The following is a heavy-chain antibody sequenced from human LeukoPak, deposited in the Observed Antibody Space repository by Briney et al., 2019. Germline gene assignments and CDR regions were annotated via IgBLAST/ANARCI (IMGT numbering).Heavy chain of an antibody. Sequence: GGSLRLSCAASGFTFSSYAMHWVRQAPGKGLEYVSAISSNGGSTYYANSVKGRFTISRDNSKNTLYLQMGSLRAEDMAVYYCARQCGSGYDFGYWGQGTLVTVSS. CDR2: ISSNGGST. J-gene: IGHJ4*02. V-gene: IGHV3-64*01. CDR1: GFTFSSYA. CDR3: ARQCGSGYDFGY. D-gene: IGHD5-12*01.